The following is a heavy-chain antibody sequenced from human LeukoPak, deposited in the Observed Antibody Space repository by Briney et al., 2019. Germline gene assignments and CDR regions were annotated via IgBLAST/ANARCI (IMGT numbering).Heavy chain of an antibody. D-gene: IGHD6-19*01. J-gene: IGHJ4*02. CDR1: GFTFSSYW. CDR3: ARDRYSSGWYGEAFDY. Sequence: GGSLRLSCAASGFTFSSYWMSWVRQAPGKGLEWVANIKQDGSEKYYVDSVKGRFTISRDSAKNSLYLQMNSLRAEDTAVYYCARDRYSSGWYGEAFDYWGQGTLVTVSS. CDR2: IKQDGSEK. V-gene: IGHV3-7*01.